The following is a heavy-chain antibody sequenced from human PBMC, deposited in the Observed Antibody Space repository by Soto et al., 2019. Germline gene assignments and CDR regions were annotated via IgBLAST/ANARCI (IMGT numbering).Heavy chain of an antibody. Sequence: SETLSLTCAVYGGSFSGYYWSWIRQPPGKGLEWIGEINRSGSTNYNPSLKSRVTISVDTSKNQFSLKLSSVTAADTAVYYCARGAYSSFPPFSYYYGMEVWGQGTTVTVSS. CDR1: GGSFSGYY. D-gene: IGHD6-6*01. J-gene: IGHJ6*02. V-gene: IGHV4-34*01. CDR3: ARGAYSSFPPFSYYYGMEV. CDR2: INRSGST.